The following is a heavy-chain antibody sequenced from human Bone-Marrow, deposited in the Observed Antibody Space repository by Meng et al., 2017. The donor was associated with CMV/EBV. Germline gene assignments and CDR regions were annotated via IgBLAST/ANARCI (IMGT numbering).Heavy chain of an antibody. J-gene: IGHJ6*02. Sequence: SETLSLTCAVYGGSFSGYYWSWIRQPPGKGLEWIGEINHSGSTNYNPSLKSRVTISVDTSKNQFSLKLSSVTAADTAVYDCAREGGSLDVWGQGTTVTVSS. CDR3: AREGGSLDV. V-gene: IGHV4-34*01. CDR2: INHSGST. D-gene: IGHD1-26*01. CDR1: GGSFSGYY.